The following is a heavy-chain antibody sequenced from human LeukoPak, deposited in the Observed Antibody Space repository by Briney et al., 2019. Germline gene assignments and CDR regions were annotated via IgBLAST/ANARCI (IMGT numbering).Heavy chain of an antibody. CDR2: ISWNSGSI. D-gene: IGHD2-8*02. Sequence: PGGSLRLSCAASGFTFSSYAMSWVRQAPGKGLEWVSGISWNSGSIGYADSVKGRFTISRDNAKNSLYLQMNSLRAEDTALYYCAKDSLVGSFDYWGQGTLVTVSS. CDR3: AKDSLVGSFDY. CDR1: GFTFSSYA. J-gene: IGHJ4*02. V-gene: IGHV3-9*01.